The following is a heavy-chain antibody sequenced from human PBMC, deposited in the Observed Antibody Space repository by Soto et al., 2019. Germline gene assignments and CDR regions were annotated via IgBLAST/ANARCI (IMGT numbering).Heavy chain of an antibody. J-gene: IGHJ6*02. V-gene: IGHV5-51*01. CDR2: IYPGDSDT. D-gene: IGHD3-10*01. Sequence: GESLTTSCKGSGYSFTSYWIVWVPQMPGKGLEWMGIIYPGDSDTRYSPSFQGQVTISADKSISTAYLQWSSLKASDTAMYYCASGVSPGVYYYYGMDVWGQGTTVTVSS. CDR3: ASGVSPGVYYYYGMDV. CDR1: GYSFTSYW.